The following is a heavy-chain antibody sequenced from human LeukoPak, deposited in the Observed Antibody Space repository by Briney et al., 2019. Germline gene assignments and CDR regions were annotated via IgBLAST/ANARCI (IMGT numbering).Heavy chain of an antibody. CDR2: IRDKANSYAT. Sequence: GRSLRLSCAASGFTFSGSAIHWVRQASGKGLEWVGRIRDKANSYATAYIASVKGRFTISRDDSKNTAYLQMSSLKTEDTAVYYCTRWDCTTTGCYPFDYWGQGTLVTVSS. CDR3: TRWDCTTTGCYPFDY. D-gene: IGHD2-2*01. CDR1: GFTFSGSA. V-gene: IGHV3-73*01. J-gene: IGHJ4*02.